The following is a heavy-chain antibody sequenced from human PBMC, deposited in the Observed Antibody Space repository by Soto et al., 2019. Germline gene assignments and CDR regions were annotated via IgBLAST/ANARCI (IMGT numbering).Heavy chain of an antibody. J-gene: IGHJ6*03. D-gene: IGHD6-19*01. Sequence: GGSLRLSCAASGFTFSSYWMSWVRQAPGKGLEWVANIKQDGSEKYYVDSVKGRFTISRDNAKNSLYLQMNSLRAEDTAVYYCASSSSGLYDYYYMDVWGKGTTVTVSS. CDR1: GFTFSSYW. CDR2: IKQDGSEK. V-gene: IGHV3-7*01. CDR3: ASSSSGLYDYYYMDV.